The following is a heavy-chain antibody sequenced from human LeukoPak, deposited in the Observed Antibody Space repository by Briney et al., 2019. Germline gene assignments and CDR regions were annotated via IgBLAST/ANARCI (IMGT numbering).Heavy chain of an antibody. D-gene: IGHD1-26*01. CDR3: ARGRSNYYGMDV. J-gene: IGHJ6*02. V-gene: IGHV4-59*01. CDR2: IYYNGNT. Sequence: PSETLSLTCSVSDGSINSYYWNWIRRPPGKGLEWIGYIYYNGNTNYSPSLKRRVTMSVDTSKNLFSLKVSSVTAADTVVYYCARGRSNYYGMDVWGQGTTVTVSS. CDR1: DGSINSYY.